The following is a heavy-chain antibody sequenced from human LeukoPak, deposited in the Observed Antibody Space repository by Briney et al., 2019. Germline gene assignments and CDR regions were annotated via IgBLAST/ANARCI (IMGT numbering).Heavy chain of an antibody. J-gene: IGHJ4*02. Sequence: ASVKVSCKASGYTFTSYYMHWVRQAPGQGLEWMGRINPNSGGTNYAQKFQGRVTMTRDTSISTAYMELSRLRSDDTAVYYCARDLGGDYGYVWGSRDDWGQGTLVTVSS. D-gene: IGHD3-16*01. CDR1: GYTFTSYY. V-gene: IGHV1-2*06. CDR2: INPNSGGT. CDR3: ARDLGGDYGYVWGSRDD.